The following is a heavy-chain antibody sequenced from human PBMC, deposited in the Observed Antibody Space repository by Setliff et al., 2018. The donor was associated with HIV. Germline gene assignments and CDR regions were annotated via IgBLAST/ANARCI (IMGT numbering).Heavy chain of an antibody. Sequence: ASVKVSCKASGYAFTSKFMHWVRQAPGQGLEGMGGIIPIFGTANYAQKFQGRVTITTDESTSTAYMELSSLRSDDTAVYYCARDRAPNYCSGGSCYGDAFDIWGQGTMVTVSS. V-gene: IGHV1-69*05. D-gene: IGHD2-15*01. CDR1: GYAFTSKF. CDR2: IIPIFGTA. J-gene: IGHJ3*02. CDR3: ARDRAPNYCSGGSCYGDAFDI.